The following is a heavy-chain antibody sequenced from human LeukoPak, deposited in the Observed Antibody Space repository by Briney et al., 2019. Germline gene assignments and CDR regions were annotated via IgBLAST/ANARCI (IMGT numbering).Heavy chain of an antibody. Sequence: SETLSLTCTVSGGSISSYYWGWIRQPPGKGLEWIGYIYYSGSTNYNPSLKSRVTISVDTSNNQFSLKLSSVTAADTAVYYCATHYYYDSSGPGGYYFDYWDQGALVTVSS. J-gene: IGHJ4*02. V-gene: IGHV4-59*01. CDR2: IYYSGST. D-gene: IGHD3-22*01. CDR1: GGSISSYY. CDR3: ATHYYYDSSGPGGYYFDY.